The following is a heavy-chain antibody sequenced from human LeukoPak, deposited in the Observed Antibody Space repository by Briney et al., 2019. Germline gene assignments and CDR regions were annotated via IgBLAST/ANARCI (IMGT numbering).Heavy chain of an antibody. CDR3: ARGRPEGSYYFDY. CDR1: GFTVSSNH. Sequence: GGSLRLSCAASGFTVSSNHMSWVRQAPGKGLEWVSVIYSGGSTYYTDSGKGRFTISRDNSKNTLYLQMNSLRAEDTAVYYCARGRPEGSYYFDYWGQGILVTVSS. CDR2: IYSGGST. D-gene: IGHD1-14*01. J-gene: IGHJ4*02. V-gene: IGHV3-66*01.